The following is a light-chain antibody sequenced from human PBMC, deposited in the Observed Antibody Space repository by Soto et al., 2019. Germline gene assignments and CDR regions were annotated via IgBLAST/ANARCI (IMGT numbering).Light chain of an antibody. CDR2: AAS. V-gene: IGKV1-8*01. CDR1: QGISSY. J-gene: IGKJ1*01. Sequence: IQMTQSPSSFSASTGDRVTITCRASQGISSYLAWYQQKPGKAPKLLIYAASTLQSGVPSRFSGSGSGTDFTLTISCLQSEDFATYYCQQYYSYPVTFGRGTKV. CDR3: QQYYSYPVT.